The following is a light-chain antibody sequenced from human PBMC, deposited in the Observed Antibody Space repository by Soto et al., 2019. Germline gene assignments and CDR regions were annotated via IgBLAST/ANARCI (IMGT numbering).Light chain of an antibody. J-gene: IGKJ4*01. CDR2: GAS. CDR1: QSASSNH. Sequence: EVVLTLSPGSLSWSPRERATLSCGGSQSASSNHLAWYQQKPGQAPRLLIYGASRRATGIPARFSGSGSGTEFTLTISSMKHEDFAVYYCKQYDRWPVTFGGGTKVDI. V-gene: IGKV3-20*01. CDR3: KQYDRWPVT.